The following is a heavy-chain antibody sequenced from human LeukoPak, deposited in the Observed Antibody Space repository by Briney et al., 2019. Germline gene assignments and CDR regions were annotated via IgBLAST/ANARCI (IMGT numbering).Heavy chain of an antibody. V-gene: IGHV3-48*03. J-gene: IGHJ4*02. D-gene: IGHD5-12*01. Sequence: PGGSLRLSCAASGFTFSSYEMNWVRQAPGKGLEWVSYISSSGSTIYYADSVKGRFTISRDNAKNSLYLQMNSLRAEDTAFYYCASDYDSAFDYWGQGTLVTVSS. CDR2: ISSSGSTI. CDR1: GFTFSSYE. CDR3: ASDYDSAFDY.